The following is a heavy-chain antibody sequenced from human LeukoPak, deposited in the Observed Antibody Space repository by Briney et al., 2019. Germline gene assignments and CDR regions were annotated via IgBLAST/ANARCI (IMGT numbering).Heavy chain of an antibody. J-gene: IGHJ3*02. V-gene: IGHV3-21*01. D-gene: IGHD6-6*01. CDR1: GFTFSDFA. Sequence: GGSLRLSCAASGFTFSDFAMIWVRQPPGKGLEWVSSIDSSSGYISYADSVKGRFTISRDNARNTLYLQMNSLRAEDTAVYYCASLFLCYGCSTSSDSFNIWGQGTMLTVSS. CDR2: IDSSSGYI. CDR3: ASLFLCYGCSTSSDSFNI.